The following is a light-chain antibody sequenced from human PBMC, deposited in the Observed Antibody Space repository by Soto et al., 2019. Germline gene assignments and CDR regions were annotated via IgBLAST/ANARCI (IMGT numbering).Light chain of an antibody. CDR1: QTVSNSF. CDR3: QQYDNSPWT. CDR2: GAS. Sequence: EIVLTQSPGTLSLSPGERATLSCRASQTVSNSFLAWYQRIPGQSPRLLIYGASRRATGIPDRFSGSGSGTDFNLTISSLEPEDFGMYYCQQYDNSPWTFGQGTKVEIK. V-gene: IGKV3-20*01. J-gene: IGKJ1*01.